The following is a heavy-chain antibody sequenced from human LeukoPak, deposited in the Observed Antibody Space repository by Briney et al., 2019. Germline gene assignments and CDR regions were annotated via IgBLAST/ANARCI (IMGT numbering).Heavy chain of an antibody. CDR3: ARDYGSGSYPRIYFEY. Sequence: KPSETLSLTCAVYGGSFSGYYWSWIRQPPGKGLEWIGEINHSGSTNYNPSLKSRVTISVDTSKNQFSLKLSSVTAADTAVYYCARDYGSGSYPRIYFEYWGQGTLVTVSS. CDR2: INHSGST. V-gene: IGHV4-34*01. CDR1: GGSFSGYY. J-gene: IGHJ4*02. D-gene: IGHD3-10*01.